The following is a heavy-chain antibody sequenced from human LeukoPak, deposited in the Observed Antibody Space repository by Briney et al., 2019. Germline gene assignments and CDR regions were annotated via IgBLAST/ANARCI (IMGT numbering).Heavy chain of an antibody. J-gene: IGHJ4*02. V-gene: IGHV3-7*01. CDR3: ARDRIWFGEFAYFDY. D-gene: IGHD3-10*01. CDR1: GFTFRSYW. Sequence: AGGSLRLSCAASGFTFRSYWMSWACQAPGKGLEWVANIKQDGSEKYYVDSVKGRFTISRDNAKNSLYLQMNSLRAEDTAVYYCARDRIWFGEFAYFDYWGQGTLVTVSS. CDR2: IKQDGSEK.